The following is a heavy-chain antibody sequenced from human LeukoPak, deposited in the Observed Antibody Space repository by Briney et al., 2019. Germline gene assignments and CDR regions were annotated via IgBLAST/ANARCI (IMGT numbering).Heavy chain of an antibody. CDR2: ISAYNGNT. CDR3: ARDGLAYCGGDCFSS. CDR1: GYTFTSYG. J-gene: IGHJ4*02. Sequence: ASVKVSCKASGYTFTSYGISWVRQAPGQGLEWMGWISAYNGNTNYAQKLQGRVTMTTDTSTSTAYMELSRLRSDDTAVYYCARDGLAYCGGDCFSSWGQGTLVTVSS. D-gene: IGHD2-21*01. V-gene: IGHV1-18*04.